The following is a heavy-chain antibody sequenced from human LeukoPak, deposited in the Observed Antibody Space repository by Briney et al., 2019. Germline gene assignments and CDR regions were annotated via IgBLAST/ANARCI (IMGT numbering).Heavy chain of an antibody. J-gene: IGHJ4*02. Sequence: PGGSLRLSCAASGFTFSSYAMSWVRQAPGKGLEWVSAISGSGGSTYYADSVKGRFTISRDNSKNTLYLQMNSLRAEDTAVYYCAKGGSYCSGTSCPTDYWGQGNLVTVSS. D-gene: IGHD2-2*01. CDR3: AKGGSYCSGTSCPTDY. V-gene: IGHV3-23*01. CDR2: ISGSGGST. CDR1: GFTFSSYA.